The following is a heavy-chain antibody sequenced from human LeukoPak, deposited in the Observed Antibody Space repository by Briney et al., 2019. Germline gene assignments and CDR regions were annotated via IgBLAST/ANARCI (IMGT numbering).Heavy chain of an antibody. D-gene: IGHD3-10*01. J-gene: IGHJ4*02. CDR3: ARDGEGSGSSWVITHDY. CDR1: GFTFSTYA. Sequence: GGSLRLSCAASGFTFSTYAMAWVRQAPGKGLEWVSANGGSGGTTYTADSVKGRFTISRDNSKNTLFLQMNSLRVEDTALYYCARDGEGSGSSWVITHDYWGQGALVTVSS. V-gene: IGHV3-23*01. CDR2: NGGSGGTT.